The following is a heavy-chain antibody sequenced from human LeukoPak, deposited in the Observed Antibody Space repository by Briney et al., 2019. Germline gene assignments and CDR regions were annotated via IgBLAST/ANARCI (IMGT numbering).Heavy chain of an antibody. J-gene: IGHJ6*02. CDR1: GSNVTYNY. CDR3: ARPSYYYDMDV. V-gene: IGHV3-53*04. CDR2: IDSGGTT. Sequence: GGSLRLSCVASGSNVTYNYMTWVRQAPGKGLEWVSLIDSGGTTYYADSLKGRFTISRHSPNNTLFLQMNTLRPEDTAVYYCARPSYYYDMDVWGPGTTVTVSS.